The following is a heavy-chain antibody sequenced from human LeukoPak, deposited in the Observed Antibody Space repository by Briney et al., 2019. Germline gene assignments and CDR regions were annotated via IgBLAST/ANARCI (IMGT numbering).Heavy chain of an antibody. J-gene: IGHJ4*02. CDR2: IRYDGNNK. CDR3: ASRLAAYFYFGY. V-gene: IGHV3-30*02. Sequence: GGSLRLSCAASGFTFSSSGMHWVRQAPGKGLEWVAFIRYDGNNKYYTDSVKGRFTISRDNSKNTLYLQMSSLRAEDTAVYYCASRLAAYFYFGYWGQGTLVTVSS. D-gene: IGHD2/OR15-2a*01. CDR1: GFTFSSSG.